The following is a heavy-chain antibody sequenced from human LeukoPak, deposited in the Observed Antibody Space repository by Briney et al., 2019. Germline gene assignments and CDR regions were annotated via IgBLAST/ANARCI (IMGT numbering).Heavy chain of an antibody. CDR2: IYYSGST. J-gene: IGHJ3*02. CDR1: GGSISSYY. D-gene: IGHD2-21*01. Sequence: SETLSLACTVSGGSISSYYWSWIRQHPGKGLEWIGYIYYSGSTYYNPSLKSRVTISVDTSKNQFSLKLSSVTAAGTAVYYCARGGARMAFDIWGQGTMVTVSS. V-gene: IGHV4-59*06. CDR3: ARGGARMAFDI.